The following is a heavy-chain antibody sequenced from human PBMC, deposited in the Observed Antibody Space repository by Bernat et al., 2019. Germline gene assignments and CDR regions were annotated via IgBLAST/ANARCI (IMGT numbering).Heavy chain of an antibody. CDR3: ARGLYCGGDCYSFAFDI. CDR2: ISSSVSTI. Sequence: EVQLVESGGGLVQPGGSLRLSCAASGFTFSSYEMNWVRQAPGKGLEWVSYISSSVSTIYYADSVKGRFTISRDNAKNSLYLQMNSLRAEDTAVYYCARGLYCGGDCYSFAFDIWGQGTMVTVSS. CDR1: GFTFSSYE. V-gene: IGHV3-48*03. J-gene: IGHJ3*02. D-gene: IGHD2-21*01.